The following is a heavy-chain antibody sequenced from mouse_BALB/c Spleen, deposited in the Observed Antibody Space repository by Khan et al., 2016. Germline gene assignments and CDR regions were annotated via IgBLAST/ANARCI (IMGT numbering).Heavy chain of an antibody. CDR3: ARGKVRRYWYVDV. J-gene: IGHJ1*01. CDR1: GFTFSSYG. D-gene: IGHD2-14*01. CDR2: ISSGGSYT. Sequence: EVELVESGGDLVKPGGSLKLSCAASGFTFSSYGMSWVRQTPDKRLEWVATISSGGSYTYYPDSVKGRFTISRDNAKTTLYLQMSRLKSEDTAMYYCARGKVRRYWYVDVWGAGTTVTVSS. V-gene: IGHV5-6*01.